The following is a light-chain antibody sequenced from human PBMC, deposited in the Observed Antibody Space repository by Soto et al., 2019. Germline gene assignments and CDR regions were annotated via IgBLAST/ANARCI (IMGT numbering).Light chain of an antibody. Sequence: SYELTQPPSVSVSPGKTATITCGGNNSGSQSVHWYQQKPGQAPVLVMFYDRVRPSGIPDRFSGSNSGNTATLTISRVEAGDEADYYCQVWDSSGDHVGVFGGGTKPTVL. J-gene: IGLJ2*01. CDR1: NSGSQS. V-gene: IGLV3-21*01. CDR2: YDR. CDR3: QVWDSSGDHVGV.